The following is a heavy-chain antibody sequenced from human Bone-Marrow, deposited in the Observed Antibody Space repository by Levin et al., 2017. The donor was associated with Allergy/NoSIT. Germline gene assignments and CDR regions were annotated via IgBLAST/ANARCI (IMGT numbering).Heavy chain of an antibody. CDR2: ISGSGGST. Sequence: GGSLRLSCAASGLTFSSYAMSWVRQAPGKGLEWVSAISGSGGSTFYADSVKGRFTISRDNSKNTLYLQMNSLRAEDTAVYYCAKVSSNYDYVWGSYRAFDYWGQGTLVTVSS. CDR1: GLTFSSYA. J-gene: IGHJ4*02. CDR3: AKVSSNYDYVWGSYRAFDY. D-gene: IGHD3-16*02. V-gene: IGHV3-23*01.